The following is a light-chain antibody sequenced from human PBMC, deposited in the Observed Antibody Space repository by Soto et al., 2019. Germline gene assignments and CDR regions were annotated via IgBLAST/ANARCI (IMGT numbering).Light chain of an antibody. V-gene: IGKV3-15*01. CDR3: QHYSNWPPWT. CDR2: GAT. J-gene: IGKJ1*01. CDR1: QSVSSN. Sequence: EIVMTQAPATLSVSPGDRGTLSCRASQSVSSNLAWYQQKPGQPPRLFIYGATTRATGIPARFSGSRSGTEFTLTISSLQSEDVAVYYCQHYSNWPPWTFGQGTKVEIK.